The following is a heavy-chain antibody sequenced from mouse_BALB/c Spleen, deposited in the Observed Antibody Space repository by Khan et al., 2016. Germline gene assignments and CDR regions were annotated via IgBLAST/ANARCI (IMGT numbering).Heavy chain of an antibody. D-gene: IGHD1-1*01. CDR3: ARYYYSLYYAMDY. CDR1: GYTFTSYW. J-gene: IGHJ4*01. V-gene: IGHV1S132*01. Sequence: QVQLQQSGAELVKPGASVKLSCKTSGYTFTSYWIQWVKQRPGQGLGWIGEIFPGAGTTYYNEKFKGKATLTIDTSSSTAYMQLSSLTSEDSAVYFCARYYYSLYYAMDYWGQGTSVPVSS. CDR2: IFPGAGTT.